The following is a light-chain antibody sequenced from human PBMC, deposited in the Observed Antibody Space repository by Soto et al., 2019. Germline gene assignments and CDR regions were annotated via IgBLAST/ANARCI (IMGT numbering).Light chain of an antibody. V-gene: IGKV3-20*01. CDR3: QQYGTSST. CDR2: EAS. CDR1: QTVRSDY. Sequence: EIVLTQSPATLSVSPGESATLSCRASQTVRSDYLAWYRQSPGQPPRLLLFEASNRAPGIPDRFSGSGSGADFTLTIRRLEPEDFAVYYCQQYGTSSTFGQGTRV. J-gene: IGKJ1*01.